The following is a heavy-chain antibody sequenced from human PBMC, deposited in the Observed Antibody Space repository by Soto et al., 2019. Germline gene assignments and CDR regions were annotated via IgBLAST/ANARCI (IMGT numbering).Heavy chain of an antibody. Sequence: QVQLVESGGGVVQPGRSLTLSCVVSGVTFRTYGIHWVRQAPGKGLEWVAVISYGGDYTSYADSVKGRFTISRDNSKNTIYLQLTSLGAEDTALYYCAKSDRGVFGVVMSPALEPLDVWGQGTMVAVSS. CDR1: GVTFRTYG. D-gene: IGHD3-3*01. V-gene: IGHV3-30*18. J-gene: IGHJ3*01. CDR2: ISYGGDYT. CDR3: AKSDRGVFGVVMSPALEPLDV.